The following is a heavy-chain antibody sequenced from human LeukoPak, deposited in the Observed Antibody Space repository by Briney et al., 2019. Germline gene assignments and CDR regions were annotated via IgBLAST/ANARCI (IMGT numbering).Heavy chain of an antibody. Sequence: VAVKVSCKASGYSFTAFYIHWVRQAPGQGLEWMGWILPMSGETNYAYRFRGRVTMTRDTHISTTYMDQGSLGSDDTAVYYCARDGEYGTGSYYRGCFDYWGQGTLVTVSS. CDR1: GYSFTAFY. CDR2: ILPMSGET. CDR3: ARDGEYGTGSYYRGCFDY. J-gene: IGHJ4*02. V-gene: IGHV1-2*02. D-gene: IGHD3-10*01.